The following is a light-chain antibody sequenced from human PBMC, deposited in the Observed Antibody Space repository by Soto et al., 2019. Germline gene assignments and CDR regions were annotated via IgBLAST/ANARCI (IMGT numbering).Light chain of an antibody. V-gene: IGLV2-11*01. CDR3: SSYAGNNNLV. CDR1: ISDVAGYNY. J-gene: IGLJ2*01. CDR2: DVT. Sequence: QSALTQPRSVSGSPGQSVFISCTGTISDVAGYNYVSWYQHHPGKAPKLLISDVTKRPSWVPDRFSGSKSGNTASLTISELQAEDEADYYCSSYAGNNNLVFGGGTKLTVL.